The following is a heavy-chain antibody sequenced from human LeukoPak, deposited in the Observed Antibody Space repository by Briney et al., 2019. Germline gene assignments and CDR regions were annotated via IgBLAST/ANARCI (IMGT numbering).Heavy chain of an antibody. J-gene: IGHJ4*02. Sequence: GGSLRLSCAASGFTCSSYWMSWVRQAPGKGLEWVSAITATSSSTHDADSVQGRFTISRDNSKNTLYLQMNSLRPEDTAIYYCAKLFDSGTYNNFFHYWGQGTLVTVSS. V-gene: IGHV3-23*01. CDR1: GFTCSSYW. CDR3: AKLFDSGTYNNFFHY. CDR2: ITATSSST. D-gene: IGHD3-10*01.